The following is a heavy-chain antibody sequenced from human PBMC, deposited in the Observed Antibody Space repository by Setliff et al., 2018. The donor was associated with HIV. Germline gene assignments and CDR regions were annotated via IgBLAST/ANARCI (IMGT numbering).Heavy chain of an antibody. CDR1: GYSISGGYY. Sequence: PSETLSLTCAVSGYSISGGYYWGWIRRPPGKGLEWIGSIYHSGTTYYNPSLKSRVTVSLDTSKNQFSLKLSSVTASDTAVFYCARQGDPVYGGSSGVFDCWGQGTLVTVSS. CDR2: IYHSGTT. CDR3: ARQGDPVYGGSSGVFDC. D-gene: IGHD2-15*01. V-gene: IGHV4-38-2*01. J-gene: IGHJ4*02.